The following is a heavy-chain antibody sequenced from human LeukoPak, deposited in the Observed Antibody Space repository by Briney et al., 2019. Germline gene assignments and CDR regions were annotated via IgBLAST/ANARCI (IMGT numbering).Heavy chain of an antibody. D-gene: IGHD3-10*01. CDR2: ISSSSSYI. Sequence: GGSLRLSCAASGFTFSSYSMNWVRQAPGKGLEWVSSISSSSSYIYYADTVKGRFTISRDNAKNSLYLQMNSLRAEDTAVYYCARAIHYGSGSYYFSYWGQGTLVTVSS. V-gene: IGHV3-21*01. CDR3: ARAIHYGSGSYYFSY. J-gene: IGHJ4*02. CDR1: GFTFSSYS.